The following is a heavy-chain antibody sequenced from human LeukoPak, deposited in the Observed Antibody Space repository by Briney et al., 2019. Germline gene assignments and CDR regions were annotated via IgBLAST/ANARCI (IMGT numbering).Heavy chain of an antibody. J-gene: IGHJ5*02. Sequence: ASVKVSCKASGYTFTGYYMHWVRQAPGQGLEWMGWINPNSGGTNYAQKFQGRVTMTRNTSISTAYMELSSLRSEDTAVYYCARARIAAAGGGFDPWGQGTLVTVSS. D-gene: IGHD6-13*01. CDR1: GYTFTGYY. V-gene: IGHV1-2*02. CDR3: ARARIAAAGGGFDP. CDR2: INPNSGGT.